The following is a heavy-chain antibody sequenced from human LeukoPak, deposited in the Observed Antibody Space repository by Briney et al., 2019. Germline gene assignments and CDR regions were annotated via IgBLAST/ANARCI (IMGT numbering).Heavy chain of an antibody. J-gene: IGHJ2*01. Sequence: GRSLRLSCAASGFTFSSYAMHWVRQAPGKGLEWVAVISYDGSNKYYADSVKGRFTISRDSSKSTLYLQMNSLRAEDTAVYYCAKKGCSSTSCSPNFDLWGRGTLVTVSS. D-gene: IGHD2-2*01. V-gene: IGHV3-30-3*02. CDR2: ISYDGSNK. CDR3: AKKGCSSTSCSPNFDL. CDR1: GFTFSSYA.